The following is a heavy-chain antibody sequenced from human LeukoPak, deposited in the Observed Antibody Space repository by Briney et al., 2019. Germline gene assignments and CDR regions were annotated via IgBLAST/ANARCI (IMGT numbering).Heavy chain of an antibody. Sequence: ASVKVSCKAAGYNFSSYGIGWVRQAPGQGLEWMGWISGINGHTNYAQKFEDRVTMTTDTSTSTAYLEVRSLRSDDTAVFFCTRDFGYGTIPNWFDPWGQGTLVTVSS. J-gene: IGHJ5*02. CDR3: TRDFGYGTIPNWFDP. CDR1: GYNFSSYG. V-gene: IGHV1-18*01. D-gene: IGHD5-18*01. CDR2: ISGINGHT.